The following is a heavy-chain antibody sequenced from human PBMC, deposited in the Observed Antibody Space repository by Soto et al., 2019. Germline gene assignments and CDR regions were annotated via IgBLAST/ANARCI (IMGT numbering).Heavy chain of an antibody. J-gene: IGHJ5*02. V-gene: IGHV1-18*01. Sequence: ASVKVSCKASGYTFTSYGISWVRQAPGQRLEWMGWISAYNGNTNYAQKLQGRVTMTTDTSTSTAYMELRSLRSGDTAVYYCARDNGSGNRPRGVYNWFDPWGQGTLVTSPQ. CDR2: ISAYNGNT. D-gene: IGHD3-10*01. CDR3: ARDNGSGNRPRGVYNWFDP. CDR1: GYTFTSYG.